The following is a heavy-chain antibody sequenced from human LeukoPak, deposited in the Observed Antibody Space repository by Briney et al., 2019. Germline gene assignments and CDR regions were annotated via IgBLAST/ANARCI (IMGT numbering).Heavy chain of an antibody. Sequence: PGGSLRLSCAASGFTFSSYEMNWVRQAPGKRLEWVSYISSSGSTIYYADSVKGRFTSSRDNAKNSLYLQMNSLRAEDTAVYYCAGSLSIAARRGMDVWGQGTTVTVSS. V-gene: IGHV3-48*03. D-gene: IGHD6-6*01. J-gene: IGHJ6*02. CDR1: GFTFSSYE. CDR3: AGSLSIAARRGMDV. CDR2: ISSSGSTI.